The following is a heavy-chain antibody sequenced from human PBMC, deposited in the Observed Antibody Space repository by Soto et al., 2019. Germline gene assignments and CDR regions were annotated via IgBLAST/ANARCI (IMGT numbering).Heavy chain of an antibody. CDR2: IYYSGST. CDR1: GGSISSYY. Sequence: SETLSLTCTVSGGSISSYYWSWLRQPPGKGLEWIGYIYYSGSTNYNPSLKSRVTISVDSSKNQFSLKLDSVTAADTAVYYCARLGGYYQAFDSWGQGTLVTVSS. V-gene: IGHV4-59*08. D-gene: IGHD3-22*01. CDR3: ARLGGYYQAFDS. J-gene: IGHJ4*02.